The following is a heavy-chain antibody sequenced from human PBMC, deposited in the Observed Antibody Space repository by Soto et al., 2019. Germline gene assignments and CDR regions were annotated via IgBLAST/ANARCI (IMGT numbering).Heavy chain of an antibody. D-gene: IGHD2-21*02. CDR1: GFIVSSNY. CDR3: ARVAGDDPLDI. J-gene: IGHJ3*02. Sequence: EVQPVESGGGLVQPGGSLRLSCAASGFIVSSNYMTWVRQAPGKGLEWVSIMYSGGTTYYAESVKGRFTISRHISKNTLDLQMNTLRFEDTAVYYCARVAGDDPLDIWGPGTMVTVSS. CDR2: MYSGGTT. V-gene: IGHV3-53*04.